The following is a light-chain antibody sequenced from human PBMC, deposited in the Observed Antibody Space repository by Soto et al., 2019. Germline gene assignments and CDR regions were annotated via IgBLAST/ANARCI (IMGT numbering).Light chain of an antibody. J-gene: IGKJ4*01. V-gene: IGKV3-20*01. CDR3: QQYGSSPLT. Sequence: DIVFTQYPGTLSLSPGERATLSCSARKRVISSSLAWYQQQPGQAPRLVIYGASIRATGIPDSFSGSGSGTDFTLTISRLEPEDFAVYYCQQYGSSPLTFGGGTKVYIK. CDR1: KRVISSS. CDR2: GAS.